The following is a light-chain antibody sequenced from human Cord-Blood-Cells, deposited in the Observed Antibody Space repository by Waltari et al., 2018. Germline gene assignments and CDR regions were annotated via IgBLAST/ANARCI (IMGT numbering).Light chain of an antibody. CDR3: CSYAGSYTFVV. Sequence: QSALTQPRSLSGSPGQSVTISCPGTSSDVGGYNYVSSYQQRPGKAPKLMIYAVSKRPSGVPDRFSGSKSGNTASLTISGLQAEDEADYYCCSYAGSYTFVVFGGGTKLTVL. V-gene: IGLV2-11*01. CDR1: SSDVGGYNY. J-gene: IGLJ2*01. CDR2: AVS.